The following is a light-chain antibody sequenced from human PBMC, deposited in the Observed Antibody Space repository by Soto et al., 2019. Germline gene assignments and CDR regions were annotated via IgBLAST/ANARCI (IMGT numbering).Light chain of an antibody. Sequence: DIQMTQSPSSLSASIGDRVTITCRASQNISSSLNWYHQKPGRAPKLLIYATSNLQSGVPSRFSGSGSGTDFTLTIGSLQPEDFATYYCQQTYNPLPYTFGQGTKVDIK. J-gene: IGKJ2*01. CDR2: ATS. V-gene: IGKV1-39*01. CDR1: QNISSS. CDR3: QQTYNPLPYT.